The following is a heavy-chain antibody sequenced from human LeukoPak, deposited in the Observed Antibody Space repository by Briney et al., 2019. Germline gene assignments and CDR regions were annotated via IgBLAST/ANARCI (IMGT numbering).Heavy chain of an antibody. V-gene: IGHV6-1*01. CDR3: ARCSSCRYGFDY. J-gene: IGHJ4*02. D-gene: IGHD6-19*01. CDR1: GDSVSSNSAA. Sequence: SQTLSLTCAISGDSVSSNSAAWNWIRQSPSRGLEWLGRTYYTSKWYSDYAVSVKSRITINPDTSKNQFSLQLNSVTPEDTAVYFCARCSSCRYGFDYWGQGPLVTVSS. CDR2: TYYTSKWYS.